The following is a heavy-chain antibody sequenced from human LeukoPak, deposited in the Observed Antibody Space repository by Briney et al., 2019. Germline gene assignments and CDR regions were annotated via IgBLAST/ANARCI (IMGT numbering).Heavy chain of an antibody. D-gene: IGHD4-17*01. CDR3: ARQGALDYGDFYFDY. V-gene: IGHV4-31*03. J-gene: IGHJ4*02. Sequence: PSQTLSLTCTVSGGSISSGGYYWSWIRQHPGKGLEWIEYIYYSGSAYYNPSLESRVTISVDRSKNQFSLKLSSVTAADTAVYYCARQGALDYGDFYFDYWGQGTLVTVSS. CDR1: GGSISSGGYY. CDR2: IYYSGSA.